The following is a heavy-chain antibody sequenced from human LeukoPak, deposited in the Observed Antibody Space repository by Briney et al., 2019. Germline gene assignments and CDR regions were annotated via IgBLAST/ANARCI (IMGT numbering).Heavy chain of an antibody. J-gene: IGHJ4*02. V-gene: IGHV3-15*01. Sequence: GGSLRLSCAASGFTFSNAWMSWVRQAPGKGLEWVGRIKSKTDGGTTDYAAPVKGRFTISRDDSKNTLYLKMNSLKTEYTAVYYCTTEAYFGQDLDYWGQGTLVTVSS. CDR1: GFTFSNAW. CDR2: IKSKTDGGTT. CDR3: TTEAYFGQDLDY. D-gene: IGHD2-21*01.